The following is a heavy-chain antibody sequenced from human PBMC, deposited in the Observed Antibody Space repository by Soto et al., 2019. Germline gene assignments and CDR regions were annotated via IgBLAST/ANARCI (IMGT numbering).Heavy chain of an antibody. V-gene: IGHV3-15*01. CDR2: IKSKTDGGTT. J-gene: IGHJ5*02. Sequence: GGSLRLSCAASGFTFSNAWMSWVRQAPGKGLEWVGRIKSKTDGGTTDYAAPVKGRFTISRDDSKNTLYLQMNSLKTEDTAVYYCTTDFGVVTPTGGFRFDPWGQGTLVTVSS. D-gene: IGHD3-3*01. CDR3: TTDFGVVTPTGGFRFDP. CDR1: GFTFSNAW.